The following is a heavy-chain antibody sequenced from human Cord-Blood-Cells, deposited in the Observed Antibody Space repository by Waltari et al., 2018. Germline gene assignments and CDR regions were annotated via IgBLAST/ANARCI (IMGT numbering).Heavy chain of an antibody. Sequence: QVQLVQSGAEVKKPGSSVKVSCKASGGTFSSYAISWVRQAPGQGLEWMGGIIPIFGTAKYAQKFKGRGTITADESTGTAYMELGSLRSEDTAVYYCARDIPRDSSGYHWGQGTLVTVSS. CDR3: ARDIPRDSSGYH. CDR1: GGTFSSYA. D-gene: IGHD3-22*01. CDR2: IIPIFGTA. J-gene: IGHJ4*02. V-gene: IGHV1-69*01.